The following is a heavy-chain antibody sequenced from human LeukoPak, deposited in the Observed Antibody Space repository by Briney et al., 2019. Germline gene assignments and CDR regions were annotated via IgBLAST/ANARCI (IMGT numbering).Heavy chain of an antibody. CDR3: ARASGGYQPPNWFDP. Sequence: SETLSLTCTVSGGSISSYYWSWIRQPPGKGLEWIGYIYYSGSTNYNPSLKSRVTISVDTSKNQFSLKLSSVTAADTAVYYCARASGGYQPPNWFDPWGQGTLVTVSS. V-gene: IGHV4-59*01. D-gene: IGHD2-2*01. CDR1: GGSISSYY. CDR2: IYYSGST. J-gene: IGHJ5*02.